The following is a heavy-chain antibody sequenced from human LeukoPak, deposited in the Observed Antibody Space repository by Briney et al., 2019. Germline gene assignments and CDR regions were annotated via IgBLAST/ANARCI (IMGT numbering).Heavy chain of an antibody. CDR3: AREGAGYNSSWFWDWFDP. Sequence: GGSLRLSCAASGFTFSSYWMSWVRQAPGKGLEWISYIDSSSSPTYYADSVKGRFTISRDNAKNSIYLQMNRLRVEDTAVYYCAREGAGYNSSWFWDWFDPWGQGTLVTVSS. CDR2: IDSSSSPT. V-gene: IGHV3-48*01. CDR1: GFTFSSYW. J-gene: IGHJ5*02. D-gene: IGHD6-13*01.